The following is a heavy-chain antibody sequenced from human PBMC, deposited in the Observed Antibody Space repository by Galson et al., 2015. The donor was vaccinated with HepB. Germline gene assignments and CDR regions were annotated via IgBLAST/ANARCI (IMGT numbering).Heavy chain of an antibody. CDR3: ARGPRISMPLDI. V-gene: IGHV3-66*01. Sequence: SLRLSCAASGFTVSSNYMSWVRQAPGKGLVWVSVIYSGGSTYYADSVKGRFTISRDNSKNTLYLQMNSLRAEDTAVYYCARGPRISMPLDIWGQGTMVTVSS. CDR1: GFTVSSNY. J-gene: IGHJ3*02. CDR2: IYSGGST. D-gene: IGHD2/OR15-2a*01.